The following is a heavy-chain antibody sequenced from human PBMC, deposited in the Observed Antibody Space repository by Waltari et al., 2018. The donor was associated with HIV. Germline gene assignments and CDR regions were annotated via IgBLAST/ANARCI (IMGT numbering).Heavy chain of an antibody. CDR3: ARGLRLGELSLYKYAFDI. J-gene: IGHJ3*02. CDR2: IYTSGST. CDR1: GGSIRSYY. D-gene: IGHD3-16*02. Sequence: VQLAESGPGLVKPSETLSLTCTVPGGSIRSYYWSWLRLPSGEGLEWIGRIYTSGSTNYNPSLKSRVTLSVDTSMNQFSRKLSSVTAADTAVYYCARGLRLGELSLYKYAFDIWGQGTMVTVSS. V-gene: IGHV4-4*07.